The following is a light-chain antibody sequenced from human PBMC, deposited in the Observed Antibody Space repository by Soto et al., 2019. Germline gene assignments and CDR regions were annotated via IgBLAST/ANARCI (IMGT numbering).Light chain of an antibody. CDR3: CSYAGSYTWV. CDR1: SSDIGTYNY. CDR2: DVS. V-gene: IGLV2-11*01. Sequence: QSVLTQPRSVSGSPGQSVTISCTGTSSDIGTYNYVSWYQQHPAKAPKLLIYDVSKRPSGVPDRFSGSKSDNTASLTISGLQAEDEADYYCCSYAGSYTWVFGGGTKLTVL. J-gene: IGLJ3*02.